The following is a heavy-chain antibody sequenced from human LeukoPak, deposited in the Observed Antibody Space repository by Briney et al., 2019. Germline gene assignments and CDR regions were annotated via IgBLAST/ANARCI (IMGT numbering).Heavy chain of an antibody. CDR1: GFTFSSYW. D-gene: IGHD6-19*01. J-gene: IGHJ5*02. Sequence: PGGSLRLSCAASGFTFSSYWMHWVRQAPGKGLVWVSRINSDGSSTSYADSVKGRFTISRDNAKNTLYLQMNSLRAEDTAVYYCARERSPSSGWHPRRYNWFDPWGQGTLVTVSS. CDR3: ARERSPSSGWHPRRYNWFDP. V-gene: IGHV3-74*01. CDR2: INSDGSST.